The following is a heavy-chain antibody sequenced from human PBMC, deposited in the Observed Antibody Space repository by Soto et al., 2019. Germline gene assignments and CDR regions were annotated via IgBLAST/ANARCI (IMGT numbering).Heavy chain of an antibody. CDR2: IYPGDSHT. V-gene: IGHV5-51*01. J-gene: IGHJ4*02. CDR3: VRDTYGADH. CDR1: GYSFSNYW. D-gene: IGHD2-21*01. Sequence: PGESLKISCKGSGYSFSNYWIGWVRQKPGKGLDWMGIIYPGDSHTRYSPSFQGQVTMSVDKSISTAYLQWSSLKAADTAMYYCVRDTYGADHWGQGTLVTVSS.